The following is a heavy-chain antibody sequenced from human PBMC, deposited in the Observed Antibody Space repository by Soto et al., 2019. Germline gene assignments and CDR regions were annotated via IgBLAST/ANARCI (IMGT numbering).Heavy chain of an antibody. J-gene: IGHJ4*02. CDR1: GFTFSSYA. CDR3: AKDTSMIVVVITDFDY. Sequence: EVQLLESGGGLVQPGGSLRLSCAASGFTFSSYAMSWVRQPPGKGLEWVSAISGSGGSTYYADSVKGRFTIARDNSKKTLYLQMNSLRAEDTAVYYCAKDTSMIVVVITDFDYWGQGTLVTVSS. CDR2: ISGSGGST. V-gene: IGHV3-23*01. D-gene: IGHD3-22*01.